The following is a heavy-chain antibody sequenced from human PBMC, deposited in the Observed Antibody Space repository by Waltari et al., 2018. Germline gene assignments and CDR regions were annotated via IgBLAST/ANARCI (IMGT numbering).Heavy chain of an antibody. V-gene: IGHV3-30*18. D-gene: IGHD3-16*01. CDR2: GGFEGRNK. CDR1: GLSFRRVP. J-gene: IGHJ4*02. Sequence: VQLVESGGGVVQPGRSLKLPCAASGLSFRRVPMHWVGRSPGKGLDWVAVGGFEGRNKVYAESVKGPFTISRDNSKNTLYLQKVSLRAEDTAINYSAKDVEGELYYFDNWGQGTLVTVSS. CDR3: AKDVEGELYYFDN.